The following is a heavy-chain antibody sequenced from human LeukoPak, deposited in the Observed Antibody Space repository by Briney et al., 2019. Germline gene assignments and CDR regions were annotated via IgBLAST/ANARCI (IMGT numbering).Heavy chain of an antibody. CDR3: AKEILTGYYLDY. CDR1: GFTFSSYS. Sequence: GGSLRLSCAASGFTFSSYSMNWVRQAPGKGLEWVANIKQDGSEKYYVDSVKGRFTISRDNAKNTLYLQMNSLRAEDTAVYYCAKEILTGYYLDYWGQGTLVTVSS. CDR2: IKQDGSEK. V-gene: IGHV3-7*01. J-gene: IGHJ4*02. D-gene: IGHD3-9*01.